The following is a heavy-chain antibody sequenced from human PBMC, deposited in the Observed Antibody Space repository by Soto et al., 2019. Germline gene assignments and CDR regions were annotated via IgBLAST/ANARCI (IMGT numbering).Heavy chain of an antibody. D-gene: IGHD6-13*01. CDR1: GGSITSNNW. J-gene: IGHJ4*02. Sequence: QVQLQQSGPELVKPSGTLSLTCAVSGGSITSNNWWSWVRQPPGKGLEWIGEIYYSGNTNDNPSLRGRVSMAVDKSHNQFSLWVSSVNASDTAVYYCAREFGHTSSCYFDLWGQGILITVSS. V-gene: IGHV4-4*02. CDR2: IYYSGNT. CDR3: AREFGHTSSCYFDL.